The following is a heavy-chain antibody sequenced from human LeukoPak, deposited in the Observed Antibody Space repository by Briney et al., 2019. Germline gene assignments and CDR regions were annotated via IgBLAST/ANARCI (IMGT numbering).Heavy chain of an antibody. D-gene: IGHD2/OR15-2a*01. CDR3: AHTVTGRGNPDFDY. Sequence: SGPTLVKPTQTLTLTCTFSGFSLSSNGVGVGWIRQPPGKALECLALIYWDDDKRYSPSLKSRLTITKDTSKNQVVLTMTNVDPVDTATYYCAHTVTGRGNPDFDYWAQGTLVTVSS. J-gene: IGHJ4*02. V-gene: IGHV2-5*02. CDR2: IYWDDDK. CDR1: GFSLSSNGVG.